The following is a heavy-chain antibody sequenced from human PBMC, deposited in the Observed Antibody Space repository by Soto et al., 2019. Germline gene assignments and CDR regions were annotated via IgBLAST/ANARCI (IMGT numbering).Heavy chain of an antibody. CDR1: GYTFTTFW. CDR3: ARLYCTTSTCDSWFDP. J-gene: IGHJ5*02. V-gene: IGHV5-10-1*03. Sequence: VQMVQSGAEVKKPGESLRISCTGFGYTFTTFWISWVRQMPGKGLEWMGRIDPRDSYVNYSPSFQGHVTISADTSISTAYLQWGSLKASDTAMYYCARLYCTTSTCDSWFDPWGQGTLVTVSS. CDR2: IDPRDSYV. D-gene: IGHD2-2*01.